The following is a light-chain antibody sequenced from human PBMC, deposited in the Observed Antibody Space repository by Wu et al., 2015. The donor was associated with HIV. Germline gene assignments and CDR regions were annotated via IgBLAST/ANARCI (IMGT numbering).Light chain of an antibody. CDR3: QQSFSNFWT. CDR1: QTISNL. CDR2: AAS. J-gene: IGKJ1*01. V-gene: IGKV1-39*01. Sequence: DIHLTRSPSSLSASIGDRVTITCRASQTISNLLSWYQQKPGKAPRLLINAASNLHSGVPSRFSGRGSGAEFTLTIASLQPEDVATYYCQQSFSNFWTFGQGTKVEVK.